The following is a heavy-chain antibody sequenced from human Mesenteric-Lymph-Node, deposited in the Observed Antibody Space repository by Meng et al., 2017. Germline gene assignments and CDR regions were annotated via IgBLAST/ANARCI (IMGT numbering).Heavy chain of an antibody. V-gene: IGHV4-61*03. J-gene: IGHJ4*02. Sequence: GSLRLSCTVSGGSISSGGYCWSWVRQPPGKGLEWIGYICDSGSTNYNPSLKSRLTMSMDTSKNHFSLKLSSVTAADTAAYYCGRDNWGSIDYWGQGMLVTVSS. D-gene: IGHD7-27*01. CDR3: GRDNWGSIDY. CDR2: ICDSGST. CDR1: GGSISSGGYC.